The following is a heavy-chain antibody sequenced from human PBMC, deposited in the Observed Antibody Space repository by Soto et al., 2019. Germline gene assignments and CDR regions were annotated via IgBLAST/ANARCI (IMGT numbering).Heavy chain of an antibody. Sequence: EVYLVESGGGLVQPGGSLRLSCAASGFTFSDPYMDWVRQAPGKGLEWVGRIRNKVHSYTTDYAASVKGRFTISRDDSKNSLYLQMNGLKTEDTAVYYCASGDQVSWGQGTLVTVSS. CDR1: GFTFSDPY. V-gene: IGHV3-72*01. J-gene: IGHJ5*02. CDR3: ASGDQVS. CDR2: IRNKVHSYTT.